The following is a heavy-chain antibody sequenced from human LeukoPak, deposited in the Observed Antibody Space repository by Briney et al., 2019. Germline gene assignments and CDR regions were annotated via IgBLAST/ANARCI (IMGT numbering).Heavy chain of an antibody. Sequence: GGSLRLSCAASGFTFSNYAMHWVRQAPGKGLEWVAVISYDGSNKYYADSVKGRFTISRDNSKNTLYLQMNSLRAEDTAVYYCARDVTMVRGVIMLYYYMDVWGKGTTVTVSS. V-gene: IGHV3-30*01. CDR3: ARDVTMVRGVIMLYYYMDV. D-gene: IGHD3-10*01. J-gene: IGHJ6*03. CDR1: GFTFSNYA. CDR2: ISYDGSNK.